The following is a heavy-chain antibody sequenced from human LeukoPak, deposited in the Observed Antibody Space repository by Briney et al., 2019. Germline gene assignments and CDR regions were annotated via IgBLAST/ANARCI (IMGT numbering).Heavy chain of an antibody. D-gene: IGHD6-13*01. Sequence: SETLSLTCAVYGGSFSGYYWSWIRQPPGKGLEWIGEINHSGSTNYNPSLKSRVTISVDTSKNQFSLKLSPVTAADTAVYYCARVHRGYSSSWPRFDYWGQGTLVTVSS. CDR1: GGSFSGYY. V-gene: IGHV4-34*01. J-gene: IGHJ4*02. CDR2: INHSGST. CDR3: ARVHRGYSSSWPRFDY.